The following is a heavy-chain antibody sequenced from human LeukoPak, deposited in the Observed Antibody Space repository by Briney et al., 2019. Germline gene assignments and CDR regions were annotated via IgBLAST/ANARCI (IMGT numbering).Heavy chain of an antibody. V-gene: IGHV1-69*13. Sequence: SVKVSCKASGGTFSSYAISWVRQAPGQGLEWMGGIIPIFGTANYAQKFQGRVTITADESTSTAYMELSSLRSEDTAVYYCARPNKYSSGWYFEYFRHWGQGTLVTVSS. CDR2: IIPIFGTA. J-gene: IGHJ1*01. D-gene: IGHD6-19*01. CDR3: ARPNKYSSGWYFEYFRH. CDR1: GGTFSSYA.